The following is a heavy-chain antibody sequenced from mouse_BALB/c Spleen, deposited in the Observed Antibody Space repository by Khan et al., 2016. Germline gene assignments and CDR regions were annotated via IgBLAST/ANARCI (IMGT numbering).Heavy chain of an antibody. CDR1: GFTFTDYY. D-gene: IGHD1-1*01. J-gene: IGHJ3*01. Sequence: EVELVESGGGFVQPGGSLRLSCATSGFTFTDYYMSWVRQPPGKALEWLGFIRQKAIDYTIEYSPSVKGRFTISRDNSQSILYLQMNTMRTEDSAPYYCARSSTVEPSWFAYWGQGTLVTVSA. V-gene: IGHV7-3*02. CDR3: ARSSTVEPSWFAY. CDR2: IRQKAIDYTI.